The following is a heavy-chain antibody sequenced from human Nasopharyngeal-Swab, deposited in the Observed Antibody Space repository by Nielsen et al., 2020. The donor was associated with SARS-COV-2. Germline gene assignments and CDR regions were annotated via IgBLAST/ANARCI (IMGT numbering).Heavy chain of an antibody. J-gene: IGHJ4*02. CDR1: GFTFSSYW. CDR3: ARREGFCSGGTCYLDY. CDR2: ISTDGSGT. V-gene: IGHV3-74*01. D-gene: IGHD2-15*01. Sequence: GGSLRLSCSASGFTFSSYWVHWVRQLPGKGLVWVSRISTDGSGTNYADSVKARFTVSGDNAKNTLYLQMNSLRAEDTAVYYCARREGFCSGGTCYLDYWGQGTLVTVSS.